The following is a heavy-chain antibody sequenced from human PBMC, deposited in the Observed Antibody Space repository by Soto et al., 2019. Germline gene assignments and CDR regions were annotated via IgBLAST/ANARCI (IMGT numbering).Heavy chain of an antibody. Sequence: GGSLRLSCAASGFTFSSYGMHWVRQAPGKGLEWVAVISYDGSNKYYADSVKGRFTISRDNSKNTLYLQMNSLRAEDTAVYYCAKDGDLGYCSGGSCYTFDYWGQGTLVTVSS. CDR2: ISYDGSNK. J-gene: IGHJ4*02. CDR3: AKDGDLGYCSGGSCYTFDY. D-gene: IGHD2-15*01. CDR1: GFTFSSYG. V-gene: IGHV3-30*18.